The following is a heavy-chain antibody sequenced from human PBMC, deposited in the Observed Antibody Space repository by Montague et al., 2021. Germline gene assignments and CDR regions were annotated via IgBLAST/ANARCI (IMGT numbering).Heavy chain of an antibody. CDR1: GFSFSSLW. CDR3: VRDRPTAWFDS. Sequence: GSLRLSCAASGFSFSSLWMHWVRQAPGTGLVWVSQITSDGSDTNYADSVKGRFTISRDNAKSTLHLQMNSLRDEDTAVYYCVRDRPTAWFDSWGQGTLVTVSS. D-gene: IGHD5-18*01. V-gene: IGHV3-74*01. CDR2: ITSDGSDT. J-gene: IGHJ5*01.